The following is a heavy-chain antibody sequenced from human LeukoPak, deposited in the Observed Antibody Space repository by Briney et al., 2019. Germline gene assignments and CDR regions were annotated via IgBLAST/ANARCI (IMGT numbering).Heavy chain of an antibody. V-gene: IGHV5-51*01. CDR1: GYSFTSYW. D-gene: IGHD6-13*01. CDR2: IYPGDSDT. J-gene: IGHJ3*02. Sequence: GESLKISCKGSGYSFTSYWIGWVRQMPGKGLEWMGIIYPGDSDTRYSPSFQGQVTISAVKSISTAYLQWSSLKASDTAMYYCARGGISSSWVDDAFDIWGQGTMVTVSS. CDR3: ARGGISSSWVDDAFDI.